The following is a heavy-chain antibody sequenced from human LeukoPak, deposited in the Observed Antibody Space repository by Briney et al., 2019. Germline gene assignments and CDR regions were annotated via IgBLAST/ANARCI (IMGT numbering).Heavy chain of an antibody. Sequence: GESLKISCQGSGYRFTRYWIGWVLQMPGKGLEWMGIVHPADSDTRYSTSFEGQVTISVDKSINTTYLQWSSLEASDTAMYYCARLTMTTVVTSFDHWGQGTLVTVSS. J-gene: IGHJ4*02. V-gene: IGHV5-51*01. CDR1: GYRFTRYW. CDR2: VHPADSDT. D-gene: IGHD4-23*01. CDR3: ARLTMTTVVTSFDH.